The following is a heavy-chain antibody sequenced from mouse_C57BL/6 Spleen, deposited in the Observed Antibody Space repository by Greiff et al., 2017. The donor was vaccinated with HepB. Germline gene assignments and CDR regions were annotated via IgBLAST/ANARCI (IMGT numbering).Heavy chain of an antibody. V-gene: IGHV1-64*01. CDR1: GYTFTSYW. D-gene: IGHD1-1*01. Sequence: VQLQQPGAELVKPGASVKLSCKASGYTFTSYWMHWVKQRPGQGLEWIGMIHPNSGSTNYNEKFKSKATLTVDKSSSTAYMQLSSLTSEESAGYYGARGGGVVPYAMDYWGQGTSVTVSS. J-gene: IGHJ4*01. CDR3: ARGGGVVPYAMDY. CDR2: IHPNSGST.